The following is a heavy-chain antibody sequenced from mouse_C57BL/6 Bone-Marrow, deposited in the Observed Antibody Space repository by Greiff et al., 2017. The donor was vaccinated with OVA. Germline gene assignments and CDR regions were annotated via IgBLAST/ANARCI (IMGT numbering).Heavy chain of an antibody. CDR3: TRERGYYYGSYYFDY. CDR1: GYTFTDYE. D-gene: IGHD1-1*01. V-gene: IGHV1-15*01. J-gene: IGHJ2*01. Sequence: VQLVESGAELVRPGASVTLSCKASGYTFTDYEMHWVKQTPVHGLEWIGAIDPETGGTAYNQKFKGKAILTADKSSSTAYMELRSLTSEDSAVYYCTRERGYYYGSYYFDYWGQGTTLTVSS. CDR2: IDPETGGT.